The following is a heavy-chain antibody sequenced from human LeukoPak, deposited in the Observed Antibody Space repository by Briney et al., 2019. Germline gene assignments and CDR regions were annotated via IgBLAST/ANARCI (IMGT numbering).Heavy chain of an antibody. V-gene: IGHV4-59*01. D-gene: IGHD6-13*01. CDR3: ARGVYIAAAQYGY. J-gene: IGHJ4*02. CDR1: GGSIGTYS. CDR2: IYYSGTT. Sequence: SETQSLTCTVSGGSIGTYSWNWIRQPPGKGLEWIGYIYYSGTTNYNPSLKSRVTISVDTSKNQSSLKLSSVTAADTAVYYCARGVYIAAAQYGYWGQGTLVTVSS.